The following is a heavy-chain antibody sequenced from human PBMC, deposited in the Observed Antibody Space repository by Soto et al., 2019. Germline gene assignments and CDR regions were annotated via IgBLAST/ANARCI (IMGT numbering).Heavy chain of an antibody. V-gene: IGHV4-31*03. CDR2: IYYSGST. J-gene: IGHJ4*02. CDR3: ARVSGYSSSDFDY. Sequence: ASETLSLTCTVSGGSISSGGYYWSWIRQHPGKGLEWIGYIYYSGSTYYNPSLKSRVIISADTSKNQFSLKLSSVTAADTAVYYCARVSGYSSSDFDYWGQGTLVTVSS. D-gene: IGHD6-19*01. CDR1: GGSISSGGYY.